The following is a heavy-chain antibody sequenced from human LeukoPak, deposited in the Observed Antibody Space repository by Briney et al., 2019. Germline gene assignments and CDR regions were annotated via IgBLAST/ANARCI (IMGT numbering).Heavy chain of an antibody. CDR3: ARERDGRFFDY. CDR2: VNQDGSEK. CDR1: GLTFRSYW. J-gene: IGHJ4*02. Sequence: GGSLRLSCAVSGLTFRSYWMSWVRQAPGKGLEWVANVNQDGSEKYFVDSVKGRFTISRDNAKNSLHLQMNTLRAEDTAVYYCARERDGRFFDYWGQGTLVTVSS. V-gene: IGHV3-7*01. D-gene: IGHD5-24*01.